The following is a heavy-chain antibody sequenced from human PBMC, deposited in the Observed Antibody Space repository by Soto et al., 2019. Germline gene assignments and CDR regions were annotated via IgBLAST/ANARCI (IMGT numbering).Heavy chain of an antibody. D-gene: IGHD6-13*01. Sequence: GGSLRLSCAASGFTFDDYAMHWVRQVPGKGLEWVSGINWNSGSIGYADSVKGRFAISRDNAKNPLHLQMNSLRAEDTAFYYCVKDESINWYSGHFRHWGQGTLVTVSS. J-gene: IGHJ1*01. CDR2: INWNSGSI. CDR1: GFTFDDYA. V-gene: IGHV3-9*01. CDR3: VKDESINWYSGHFRH.